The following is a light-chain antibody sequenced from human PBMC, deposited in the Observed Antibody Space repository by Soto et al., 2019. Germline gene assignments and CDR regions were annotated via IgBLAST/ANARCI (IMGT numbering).Light chain of an antibody. CDR1: TSDVGRYNY. V-gene: IGLV2-14*01. Sequence: QSALTQPASVSGSPGQSITISCTGTTSDVGRYNYVSWYQQHPGKAPKLIIYDVSNRPSGVSNRFSGSKSGNTASLTNSGLQAEDEADYYCNSYTSTSTYVFGTGTKVTVL. CDR3: NSYTSTSTYV. CDR2: DVS. J-gene: IGLJ1*01.